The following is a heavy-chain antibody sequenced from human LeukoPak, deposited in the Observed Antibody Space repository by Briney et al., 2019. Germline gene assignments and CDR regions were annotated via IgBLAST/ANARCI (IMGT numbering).Heavy chain of an antibody. J-gene: IGHJ4*02. CDR1: GFTFSSYW. CDR2: INSDGSST. Sequence: PGGSLRLSCAASGFTFSSYWRHWVRQAPGKGLVWVSRINSDGSSTSYADSVKGRFTISRDNAKNTLYLQMNSLRAEDTAVYYCARSVAVADFDYWGQGTLVTVSS. CDR3: ARSVAVADFDY. V-gene: IGHV3-74*01. D-gene: IGHD6-19*01.